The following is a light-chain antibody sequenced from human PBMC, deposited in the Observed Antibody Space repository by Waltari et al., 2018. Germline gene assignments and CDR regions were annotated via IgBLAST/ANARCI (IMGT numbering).Light chain of an antibody. J-gene: IGLJ3*02. Sequence: QSVLTQPPSVSGAPGQRVTISCPGSRSNIAAASGVHWYQQLPGTAPKLLIYGNNNRPSGVPDRFSASKSGTSASLAITGLQAEDEADYYCQSYDSSLSGWVFGGRTKLTVL. CDR2: GNN. V-gene: IGLV1-40*01. CDR3: QSYDSSLSGWV. CDR1: RSNIAAASG.